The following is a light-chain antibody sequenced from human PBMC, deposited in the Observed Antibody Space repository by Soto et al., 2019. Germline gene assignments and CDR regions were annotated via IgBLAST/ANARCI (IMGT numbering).Light chain of an antibody. V-gene: IGLV2-14*01. CDR1: SSDIGSYDY. CDR3: YSYTSSSTYV. CDR2: EVS. J-gene: IGLJ1*01. Sequence: LTQPASVSGSPGQSITIACTGSSSDIGSYDYVSWYQHHPGKAPKLIICEVSNRPSGVSDRFSGSKSGSTASLTISGLQADDEADYYCYSYTSSSTYVFGTGTKVTVL.